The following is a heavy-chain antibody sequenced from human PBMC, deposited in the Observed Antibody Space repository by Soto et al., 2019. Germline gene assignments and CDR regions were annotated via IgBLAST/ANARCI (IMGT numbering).Heavy chain of an antibody. CDR3: VREDGKVGTNSAFDY. D-gene: IGHD1-26*01. J-gene: IGHJ4*02. CDR2: INGRGNYI. Sequence: EVQVVESGGDLVKPGGSLRLSCASSGFTFSTYTMNWVRQAPGKGLEWVSSINGRGNYIYYAESVKGRFTISRDNAKNSLYLQMDRLRAEDPALYYCVREDGKVGTNSAFDYWGLGALVTVSS. CDR1: GFTFSTYT. V-gene: IGHV3-21*01.